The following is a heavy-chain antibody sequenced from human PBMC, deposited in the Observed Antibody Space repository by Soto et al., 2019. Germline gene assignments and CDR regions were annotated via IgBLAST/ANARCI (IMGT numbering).Heavy chain of an antibody. CDR3: ARGSCVAVGGTVCYYYGMDV. D-gene: IGHD6-19*01. CDR2: IIPIFGTA. CDR1: GGTFSSYA. J-gene: IGHJ6*02. V-gene: IGHV1-69*12. Sequence: QVQLVQSGAEVKKPGSSVKVSCKASGGTFSSYAISWVRQAPGQGLEWMGGIIPIFGTANYAQKFQGRVTISADESTSTAYMELSSLRSEDTAVYYSARGSCVAVGGTVCYYYGMDVWAKGPRSPSP.